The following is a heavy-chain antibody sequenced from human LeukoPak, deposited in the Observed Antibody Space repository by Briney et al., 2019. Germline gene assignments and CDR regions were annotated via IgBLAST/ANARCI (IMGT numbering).Heavy chain of an antibody. J-gene: IGHJ4*02. D-gene: IGHD3-10*01. V-gene: IGHV4-61*09. CDR1: GGSINSGSYY. CDR2: IYTTGST. Sequence: PSETLSLTCTVSGGSINSGSYYWNWIRQSAGKGLEWIGHIYTTGSTNYNPSLKSRVTISADTSKNQFSLKLSSVTAADTAVYYCAREGSSGCWGQGTLVTVSS. CDR3: AREGSSGC.